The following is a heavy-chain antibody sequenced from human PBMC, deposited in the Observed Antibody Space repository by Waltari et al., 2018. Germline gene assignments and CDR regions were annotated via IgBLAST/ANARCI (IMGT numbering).Heavy chain of an antibody. J-gene: IGHJ4*02. CDR2: IKSKTDGGTT. V-gene: IGHV3-15*01. D-gene: IGHD3-3*01. CDR1: GGSISSGDYY. CDR3: TTDASIFADY. Sequence: VQLQESGPGLVKPSQTLSLTCNVSGGSISSGDYYWSWIRQAPGKGLEWVGSIKSKTDGGTTDYAAPVKGRFTISRDDSKNTLYLQMNSLKTEDTAVYYCTTDASIFADYWGQGTLVTVSS.